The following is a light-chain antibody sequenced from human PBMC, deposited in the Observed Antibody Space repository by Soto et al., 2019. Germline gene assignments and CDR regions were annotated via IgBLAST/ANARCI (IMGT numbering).Light chain of an antibody. CDR2: GAA. CDR3: QQYNNWPPWT. Sequence: EIVMTQSPATLSVSPGERATLSCRASQSVSNNLAWYQQKPGQAPRLLIYGAATRATGIPARFSGSGSGTEFSLTISSLQSEDFAVYYCQQYNNWPPWTFGQGTKVEIK. CDR1: QSVSNN. V-gene: IGKV3-15*01. J-gene: IGKJ1*01.